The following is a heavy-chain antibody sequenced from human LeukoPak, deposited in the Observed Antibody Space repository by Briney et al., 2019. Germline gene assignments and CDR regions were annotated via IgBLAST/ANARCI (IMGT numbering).Heavy chain of an antibody. Sequence: GGSLRLSCAASGFTFDDYGMSWVRQAPGKGLEWVSGINWNGGSTGYADSVKGRFTISRDNAKNSLYLQMNSLRAEDTALYYCARKPLSQSSGKSYRGAFDIWGQGTMVTVSS. J-gene: IGHJ3*02. V-gene: IGHV3-20*04. CDR2: INWNGGST. CDR1: GFTFDDYG. D-gene: IGHD6-19*01. CDR3: ARKPLSQSSGKSYRGAFDI.